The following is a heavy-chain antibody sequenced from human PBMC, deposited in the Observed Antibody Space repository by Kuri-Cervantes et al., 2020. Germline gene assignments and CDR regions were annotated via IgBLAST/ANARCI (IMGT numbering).Heavy chain of an antibody. CDR1: GFTFSSYW. J-gene: IGHJ4*02. V-gene: IGHV3-74*01. CDR2: INSDGSST. CDR3: AKREWRSLYYFDS. D-gene: IGHD1-26*01. Sequence: GESLKISCAASGFTFSSYWMHWVRQAPGKGLVWVSRINSDGSSTSYADSVKGRFTISRDNAKNTLYLQMNSLRAEDTAVYYCAKREWRSLYYFDSWGQGSLVTVSS.